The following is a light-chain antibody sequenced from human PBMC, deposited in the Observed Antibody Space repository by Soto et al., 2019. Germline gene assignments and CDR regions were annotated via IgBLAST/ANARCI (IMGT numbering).Light chain of an antibody. Sequence: QSALTQPASVSGSPGQSITISCTGTSSDVGAYKFVFWYQQHPGKAPKLIISDVSDRPSGVSNRFSGSKSGNTASLTISGLQAEDEADYYCSSYTTTTTLNYVFGTGTKLT. V-gene: IGLV2-14*03. CDR3: SSYTTTTTLNYV. CDR2: DVS. CDR1: SSDVGAYKF. J-gene: IGLJ1*01.